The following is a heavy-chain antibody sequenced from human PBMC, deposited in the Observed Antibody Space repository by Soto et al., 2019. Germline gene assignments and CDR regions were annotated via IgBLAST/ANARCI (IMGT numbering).Heavy chain of an antibody. CDR3: AKGGRGTYYYYYTMDV. D-gene: IGHD1-1*01. J-gene: IGHJ6*02. CDR1: GFTFSGYG. V-gene: IGHV3-30*18. CDR2: ISHDGNNK. Sequence: PGGSLRLSCAASGFTFSGYGMHWVRQAPGKGLEWVAVISHDGNNKYYADPVKGRFTISRDNSKNTLYLQMNSLRAEDTAVYYCAKGGRGTYYYYYTMDVWGQGTTVTVSS.